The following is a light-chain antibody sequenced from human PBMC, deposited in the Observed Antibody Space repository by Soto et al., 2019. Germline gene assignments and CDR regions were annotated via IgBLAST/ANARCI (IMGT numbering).Light chain of an antibody. CDR3: QHSDSYPIT. CDR1: QSISGW. J-gene: IGKJ5*01. Sequence: DIQMTQSPSTLSASVGDRVTITCRASQSISGWLAWYQQRPGKAPNLLIFDVSSLESGVPSRFSGSGYGTEFTLTISSLQPDDFATYYCQHSDSYPITFGQGTRLEIK. V-gene: IGKV1-5*01. CDR2: DVS.